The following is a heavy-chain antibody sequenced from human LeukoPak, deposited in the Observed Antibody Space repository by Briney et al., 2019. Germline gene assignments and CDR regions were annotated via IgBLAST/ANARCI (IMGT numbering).Heavy chain of an antibody. CDR1: GFTFSSYA. CDR2: ISGSGGST. J-gene: IGHJ4*02. V-gene: IGHV3-23*01. D-gene: IGHD2-15*01. Sequence: GGSLRLSCAASGFTFSSYAMSWVRQAPGKGLEWVSAISGSGGSTYYADSVKGRFTISRDNSKNTLYLQMNSLRAEDTAVYYCAKDNPLGYCSGGSCLPPPEGWGQGTLVTVSS. CDR3: AKDNPLGYCSGGSCLPPPEG.